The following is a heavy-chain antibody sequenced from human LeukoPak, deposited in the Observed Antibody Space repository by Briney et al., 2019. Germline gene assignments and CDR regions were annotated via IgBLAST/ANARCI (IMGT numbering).Heavy chain of an antibody. CDR2: INPNSGGT. J-gene: IGHJ4*02. D-gene: IGHD3-22*01. Sequence: ASVKVSCKASGYTFTSYYMHWVRQAPGQGLEWMGWINPNSGGTNYAQKFQGRVTITRDTSISTAYMELSRLRSDDTAVYYCARDLEYYYDSSGYLGWGQGSLVTVSS. CDR3: ARDLEYYYDSSGYLG. CDR1: GYTFTSYY. V-gene: IGHV1-2*02.